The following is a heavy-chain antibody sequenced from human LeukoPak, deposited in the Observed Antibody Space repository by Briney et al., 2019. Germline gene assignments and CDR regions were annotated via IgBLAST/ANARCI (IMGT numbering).Heavy chain of an antibody. Sequence: GGSLRLSCAASGFTFSSFWMHWVRQAPGKGLLWVSRINSDGSTISYADSVKGRFTISRDNAKNTLYLQMNSLRAEDTAVYYCAREIMVSGAWGQGTRVTVSS. V-gene: IGHV3-74*01. D-gene: IGHD2-8*01. CDR1: GFTFSSFW. CDR3: AREIMVSGA. J-gene: IGHJ5*02. CDR2: INSDGSTI.